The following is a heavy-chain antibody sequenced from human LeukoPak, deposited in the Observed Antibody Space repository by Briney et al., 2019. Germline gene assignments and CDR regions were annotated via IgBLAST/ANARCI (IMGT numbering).Heavy chain of an antibody. D-gene: IGHD3-3*01. CDR2: ISYDGSNK. CDR1: GVTFSSYG. Sequence: GGALRLSCAASGVTFSSYGMQWVRQAPGKGLEGGAVISYDGSNKYYADSVKGGVTISRENSKTTLYLQMNSLRAEDTAVYYCAKDLDVSEWELTGIDYWGQGTLVTVSS. V-gene: IGHV3-30*18. J-gene: IGHJ4*02. CDR3: AKDLDVSEWELTGIDY.